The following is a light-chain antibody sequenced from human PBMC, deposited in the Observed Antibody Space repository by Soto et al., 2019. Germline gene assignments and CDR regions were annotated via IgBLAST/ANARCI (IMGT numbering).Light chain of an antibody. CDR3: HQKYRLPRT. J-gene: IGKJ1*01. V-gene: IGKV1-39*01. CDR1: QSISTY. CDR2: GAS. Sequence: DIQLNQSASSLPASVGDRVTITGRASQSISTYLNWYQKTQGKAPKSLIYGASTLQSGVPSRFSGSGSGTDFTLPLSSLQPEDFSTYFCHQKYRLPRTFGQGTKVDIK.